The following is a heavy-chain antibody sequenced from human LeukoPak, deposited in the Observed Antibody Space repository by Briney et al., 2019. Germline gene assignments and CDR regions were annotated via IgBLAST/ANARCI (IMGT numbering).Heavy chain of an antibody. Sequence: PSETLSLTCTVSGGSISSYYWSWIRQPPGKGLEWIGYIYYSGSTNYNPSLKSRVTISVDTSKNQISLKVPSATAADTAVYYCARDDSDYAYWGQGTLVTVSS. J-gene: IGHJ4*02. D-gene: IGHD4-11*01. CDR1: GGSISSYY. CDR2: IYYSGST. V-gene: IGHV4-59*12. CDR3: ARDDSDYAY.